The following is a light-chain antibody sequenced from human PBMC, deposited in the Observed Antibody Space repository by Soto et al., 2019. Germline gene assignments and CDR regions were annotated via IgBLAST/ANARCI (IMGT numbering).Light chain of an antibody. CDR2: DAS. J-gene: IGKJ1*01. Sequence: DIQMTQSPSTLSASVGDRVTITCRASQSISSWLAWYQQKPWKAPKLLIYDASIFESGVPSRFSGSGSGTEFTLTISTLQPDDFATYYCQHYKSYSPWTFGQGTKVEIK. CDR3: QHYKSYSPWT. CDR1: QSISSW. V-gene: IGKV1-5*01.